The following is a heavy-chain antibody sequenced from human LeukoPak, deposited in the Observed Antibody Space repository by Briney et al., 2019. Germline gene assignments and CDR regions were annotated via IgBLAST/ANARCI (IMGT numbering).Heavy chain of an antibody. CDR2: ISGSGGST. CDR3: AKAQANYGAYSFDY. V-gene: IGHV3-23*01. Sequence: GGSLRLSCAASGFTFSSYAMRWVRQAPGKGLEWVSAISGSGGSTYYADSVKGRFTISRDNSKNTLYLQMNSLRAEDTAVYYCAKAQANYGAYSFDYWGQRTLVTVSS. J-gene: IGHJ4*02. CDR1: GFTFSSYA. D-gene: IGHD4-17*01.